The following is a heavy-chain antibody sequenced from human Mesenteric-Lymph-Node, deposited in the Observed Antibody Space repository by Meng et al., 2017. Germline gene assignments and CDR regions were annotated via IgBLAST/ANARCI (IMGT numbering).Heavy chain of an antibody. CDR2: IYYSGST. CDR3: ARGYYDSSGYGYWYFDL. Sequence: QVPLQGSGPGLVKPSGPLSLTCAVSGGSISSSNWWSWVRQPPGKGLEWIGYIYYSGSTYYNPSLKSRVTISVDTSKNQFSLKLSSVTAADTAVYYCARGYYDSSGYGYWYFDLWGRGTLVTVSS. CDR1: GGSISSSNW. V-gene: IGHV4-4*02. J-gene: IGHJ2*01. D-gene: IGHD3-22*01.